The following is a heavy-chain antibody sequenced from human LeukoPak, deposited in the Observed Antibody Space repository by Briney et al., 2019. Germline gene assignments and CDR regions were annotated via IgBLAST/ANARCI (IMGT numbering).Heavy chain of an antibody. CDR2: IKENGREK. J-gene: IGHJ6*03. CDR1: GFTFSSYG. Sequence: PGGSLRLSCAASGFTFSSYGMHWVRQAPGKGLEWVANIKENGREKYYVDSVKGRFTISRDNARNSLYLQMNSLRAEDTAVYYCARDGMVRGVKVYYYYYMDVWGKGTTVTISS. CDR3: ARDGMVRGVKVYYYYYMDV. V-gene: IGHV3-7*01. D-gene: IGHD3-10*01.